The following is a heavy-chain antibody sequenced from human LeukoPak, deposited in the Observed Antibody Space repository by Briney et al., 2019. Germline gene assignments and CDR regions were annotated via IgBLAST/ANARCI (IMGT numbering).Heavy chain of an antibody. CDR3: ARDQIRTGTTDY. V-gene: IGHV4-39*07. D-gene: IGHD1-7*01. Sequence: SETLSLTCTVSGGSIISSSYYWGWIRQPPGKGLEWIGSIYYTGSTYYNPSLRSRVTISVDRSKNQFSLKLSSVTAADTAVYYCARDQIRTGTTDYRGQGTLVTVSS. CDR2: IYYTGST. CDR1: GGSIISSSYY. J-gene: IGHJ4*02.